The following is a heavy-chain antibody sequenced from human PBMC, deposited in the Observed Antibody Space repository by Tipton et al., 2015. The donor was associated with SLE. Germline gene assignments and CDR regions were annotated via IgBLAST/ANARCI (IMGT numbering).Heavy chain of an antibody. Sequence: TLSLTCTVSGGSISSYYWSWIRQPPGKGLEWIGYIYYSGSTNYNPSLKSRVTISVDTSKNQFSLKLSSVTAADTAVYYCASYGGSSWGDAFDIWGQGTMVTVSS. CDR2: IYYSGST. J-gene: IGHJ3*02. D-gene: IGHD6-13*01. V-gene: IGHV4-59*12. CDR1: GGSISSYY. CDR3: ASYGGSSWGDAFDI.